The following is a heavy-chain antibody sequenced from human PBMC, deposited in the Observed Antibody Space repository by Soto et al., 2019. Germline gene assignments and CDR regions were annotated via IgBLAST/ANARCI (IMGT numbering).Heavy chain of an antibody. D-gene: IGHD6-19*01. CDR2: IRGSGGST. J-gene: IGHJ4*02. Sequence: PGGSLRLSCACTGFTFSSYDMSLVRQAPGKGLEWVSTIRGSGGSTYYADSVKGRFTISRDNSKNTLYLQMNSLRAEDTAVYYCAKAKSSGWYFSDYWGQGTLVTVSS. CDR3: AKAKSSGWYFSDY. CDR1: GFTFSSYD. V-gene: IGHV3-23*01.